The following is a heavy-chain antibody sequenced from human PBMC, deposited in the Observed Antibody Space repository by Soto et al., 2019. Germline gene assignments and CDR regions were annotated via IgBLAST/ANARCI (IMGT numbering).Heavy chain of an antibody. Sequence: PGGSLRLSCATSGLNFNGYTMSWVRQAPGQGLEWVSGIAAGGGGTYYADSVKGRFTISRDNSKNTLSLQMNSPRADDTAVYFCAKGYNNYFFDYWGQGTLVTVSS. V-gene: IGHV3-23*01. CDR2: IAAGGGGT. D-gene: IGHD4-4*01. J-gene: IGHJ4*02. CDR3: AKGYNNYFFDY. CDR1: GLNFNGYT.